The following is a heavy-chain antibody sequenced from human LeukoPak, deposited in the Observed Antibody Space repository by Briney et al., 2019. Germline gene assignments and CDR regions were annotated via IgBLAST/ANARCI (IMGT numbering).Heavy chain of an antibody. D-gene: IGHD6-19*01. CDR2: IYYSGST. V-gene: IGHV4-39*01. CDR1: GGSISSSSYY. J-gene: IGHJ4*02. CDR3: ARISSGWHYDY. Sequence: SETLSLTCTVSGGSISSSSYYWGWIRQPPGKGLEWIGSIYYSGSTYYNPSLKSRVTISVDTSKNQFSLKLSSVTAADTAVYYCARISSGWHYDYWGQGTLVTVSS.